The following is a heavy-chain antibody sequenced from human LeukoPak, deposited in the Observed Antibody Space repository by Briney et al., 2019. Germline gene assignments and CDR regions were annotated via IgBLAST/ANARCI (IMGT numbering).Heavy chain of an antibody. CDR1: GFPFSSYA. CDR3: AKDARSSSPPYFDY. D-gene: IGHD6-6*01. CDR2: ISGSGGST. J-gene: IGHJ4*02. Sequence: GSLSLSCAASGFPFSSYAMSWVRPAPGKGLEWVSAISGSGGSTYYADSVKGRFTISRDNSKNTLYLQMNSLRAEDTAVYYCAKDARSSSPPYFDYWGQGTLVTVSS. V-gene: IGHV3-23*01.